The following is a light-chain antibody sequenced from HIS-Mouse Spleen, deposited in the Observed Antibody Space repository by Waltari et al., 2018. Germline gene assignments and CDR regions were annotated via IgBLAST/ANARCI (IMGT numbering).Light chain of an antibody. CDR1: SSDVGRYNR. CDR2: EVS. Sequence: QSALTQPPSVSGSPGQSVTISCTGPSSDVGRYNRVSWYQQPPGTAPKLMIYEVSHRPSGVPDRFSGSKSGNTASLTISGLQAEDEADYYCSSYTSSSTVFGTGTKVTVL. V-gene: IGLV2-18*02. CDR3: SSYTSSSTV. J-gene: IGLJ1*01.